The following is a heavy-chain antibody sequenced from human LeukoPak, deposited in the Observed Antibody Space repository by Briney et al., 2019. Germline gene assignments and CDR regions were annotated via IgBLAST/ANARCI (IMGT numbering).Heavy chain of an antibody. CDR3: ARALAAAGTYYYYYYGMDV. V-gene: IGHV3-23*01. D-gene: IGHD6-13*01. Sequence: PGGSLRLSCAASGFTFSSYAMSWVRQAPGKGLEWVSAISGSGGSTYYADSVKGRFTISRDNSKNTLYLQMNSLRAEDTAVYYCARALAAAGTYYYYYYGMDVWGQGTTVTVSS. J-gene: IGHJ6*02. CDR1: GFTFSSYA. CDR2: ISGSGGST.